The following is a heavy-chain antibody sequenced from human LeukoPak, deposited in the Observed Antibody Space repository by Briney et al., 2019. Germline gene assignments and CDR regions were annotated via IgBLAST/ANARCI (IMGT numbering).Heavy chain of an antibody. CDR2: IIPILGIA. Sequence: SVKVSCKASGGTFSSYAISWVRQAPGQGLEWMGRIIPILGIANYAQKFQGRVTITADKSTSTAYMELSSLRSEDTAVYYCARTVAGTWGPLDYWGQGTLVTVSS. J-gene: IGHJ4*02. D-gene: IGHD6-19*01. CDR1: GGTFSSYA. CDR3: ARTVAGTWGPLDY. V-gene: IGHV1-69*04.